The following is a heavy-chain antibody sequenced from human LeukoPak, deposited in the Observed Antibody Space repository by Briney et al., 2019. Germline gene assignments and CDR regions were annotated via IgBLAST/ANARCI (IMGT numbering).Heavy chain of an antibody. CDR1: GDSISSGDYY. V-gene: IGHV4-61*02. Sequence: PSETLSLTCTVSGDSISSGDYYWSWIRQPAGKGLEWIGRIYTSGSTNYNPSLKSRVTISVDTSKNQFSLKLSSVTAADTAVYYCARAQREWEDPLYFDLWGHGTLVTVSS. CDR2: IYTSGST. D-gene: IGHD1-26*01. J-gene: IGHJ2*01. CDR3: ARAQREWEDPLYFDL.